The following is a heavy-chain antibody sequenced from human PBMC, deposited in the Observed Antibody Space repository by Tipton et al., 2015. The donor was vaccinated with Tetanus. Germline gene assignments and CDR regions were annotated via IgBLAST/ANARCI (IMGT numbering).Heavy chain of an antibody. CDR3: ARDSGGGGLDY. J-gene: IGHJ4*02. CDR2: IYYSGST. CDR1: GGSVSSGSYY. Sequence: TLSLTCTVSGGSVSSGSYYWSWIRQPPGKGLEWIGYIYYSGSTNYNPSLKSRVTISVDTSKNQFSLKLSSVTAADTAVYYCARDSGGGGLDYWGQGTLVTVSS. V-gene: IGHV4-61*01. D-gene: IGHD3-10*01.